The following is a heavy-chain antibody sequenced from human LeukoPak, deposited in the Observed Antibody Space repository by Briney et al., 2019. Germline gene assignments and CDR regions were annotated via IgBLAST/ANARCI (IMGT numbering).Heavy chain of an antibody. V-gene: IGHV4-4*01. CDR3: ALLQKDH. J-gene: IGHJ4*02. Sequence: SETLSLTCAVSGGSISISNWWSWARQPPGKGLDWIGEIYHSGSTQYNPSLKSRVTISVDKSKNQLCLKLSSVTAADTRVYCSALLQKDHWGQRTRDTV. CDR2: IYHSGST. D-gene: IGHD2-15*01. CDR1: GGSISISNW.